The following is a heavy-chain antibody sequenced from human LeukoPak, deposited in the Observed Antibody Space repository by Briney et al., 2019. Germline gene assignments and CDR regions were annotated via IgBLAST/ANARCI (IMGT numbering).Heavy chain of an antibody. Sequence: GGSLRLSCAASGFTFSSYVMSWVRQAPGKGLEWVSAISGSGGSTYYADSVKGRFTISRDNSKNTLYLQMNSLRAEDTAVYYCARDTGSMAARFFDNWGQGTLVTVSS. V-gene: IGHV3-23*01. J-gene: IGHJ4*02. CDR1: GFTFSSYV. D-gene: IGHD2-8*02. CDR3: ARDTGSMAARFFDN. CDR2: ISGSGGST.